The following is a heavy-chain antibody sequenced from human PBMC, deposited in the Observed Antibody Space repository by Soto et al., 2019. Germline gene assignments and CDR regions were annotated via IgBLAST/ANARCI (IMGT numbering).Heavy chain of an antibody. CDR2: IAHDGSNA. D-gene: IGHD2-15*01. V-gene: IGHV3-30-3*01. CDR3: ARGDREDILVVVGARPGEYGTDI. CDR1: GFTFRNHA. J-gene: IGHJ6*02. Sequence: QVQLVESGGGVVQPGGSLRLSCAASGFTFRNHAMHWVRQAPGKGLECLAVIAHDGSNAFYRDSVKGRFTVSRDNSKNPLYLYMNSLRSEDTSVYYCARGDREDILVVVGARPGEYGTDIWGQGTTVIVSS.